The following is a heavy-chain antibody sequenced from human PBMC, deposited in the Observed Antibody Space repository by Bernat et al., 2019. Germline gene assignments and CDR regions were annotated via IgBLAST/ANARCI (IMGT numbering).Heavy chain of an antibody. Sequence: QVQLQESGPGLVKPSQTLSLTCTVPGGSISSGSYYWSWIRQPAGKGLEWIGRIYTSGSTNYNPFLKSRVTISVDTSKNQFFLKLRSVTAADTAVYYCARDRAVRYSPDYYFHSWGHGPLVAVSS. CDR2: IYTSGST. D-gene: IGHD2-15*01. V-gene: IGHV4-61*02. CDR1: GGSISSGSYY. CDR3: ARDRAVRYSPDYYFHS. J-gene: IGHJ4*01.